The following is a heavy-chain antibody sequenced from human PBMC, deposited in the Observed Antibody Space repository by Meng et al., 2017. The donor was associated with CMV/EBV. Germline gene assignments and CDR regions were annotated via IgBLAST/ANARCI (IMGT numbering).Heavy chain of an antibody. J-gene: IGHJ4*02. CDR3: ARGPHCSSTSWTYYFDY. V-gene: IGHV3-21*01. D-gene: IGHD2-2*01. Sequence: GGSLRLSCAASGFTFSSYSMNGVRQAPGKGLEWVSSISSSSSDIYYADSVKGRFTISRDNAKDSLYLQMNSLRAEDTAVYYCARGPHCSSTSWTYYFDYWGQGTLVTVSS. CDR2: ISSSSSDI. CDR1: GFTFSSYS.